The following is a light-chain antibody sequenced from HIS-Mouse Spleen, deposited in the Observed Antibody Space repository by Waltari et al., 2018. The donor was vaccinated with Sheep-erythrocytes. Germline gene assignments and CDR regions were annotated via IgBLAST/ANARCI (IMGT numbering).Light chain of an antibody. Sequence: SYELTPPPSVSVSPGQTARITCSGDALPKPYAYWYQQKPGQAPVVVLYKDSERPSGIPERFSGSSSGTTVTLTISGVQAEDEADYYCQSADSSGTYVFGTGTKVTVL. CDR3: QSADSSGTYV. J-gene: IGLJ1*01. V-gene: IGLV3-25*03. CDR2: KDS. CDR1: ALPKPY.